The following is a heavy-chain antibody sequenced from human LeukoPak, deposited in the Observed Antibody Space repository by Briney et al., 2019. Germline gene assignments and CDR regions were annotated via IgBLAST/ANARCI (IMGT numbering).Heavy chain of an antibody. CDR2: IYRSGST. J-gene: IGHJ4*02. CDR3: ARDMTYYYDSSGYYYPFDY. Sequence: SETLSLTCTVSGGSISGYYWGWIRQPPGKGLEWIGSIYRSGSTYYNPSLKSRVTISVDTSKNQFSLKLSSVTAADTAVYYCARDMTYYYDSSGYYYPFDYWGQGTLVTVSS. CDR1: GGSISGYY. D-gene: IGHD3-22*01. V-gene: IGHV4-38-2*02.